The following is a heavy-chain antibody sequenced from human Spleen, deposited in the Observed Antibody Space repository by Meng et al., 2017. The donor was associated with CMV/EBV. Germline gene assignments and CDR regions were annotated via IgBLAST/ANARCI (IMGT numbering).Heavy chain of an antibody. V-gene: IGHV4-39*07. CDR2: IYHSGST. CDR3: ARNLGTITDE. J-gene: IGHJ4*02. CDR1: GGSISSSSYY. D-gene: IGHD1-20*01. Sequence: SETLSLTCTVSGGSISSSSYYWGWIRQPPGKGLEWIGSIYHSGSTNYNPSLKSRVTISVDKANNQFSLKLNSVAAADTALYYCARNLGTITDEWGQGTLVTVSS.